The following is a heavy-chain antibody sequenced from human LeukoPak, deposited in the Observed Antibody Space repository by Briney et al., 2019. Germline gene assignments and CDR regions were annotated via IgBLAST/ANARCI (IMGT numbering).Heavy chain of an antibody. J-gene: IGHJ4*02. CDR2: ISGSGGST. Sequence: GGSLRLSCAASGFTFSSYAMSWVRQAPGKGLEWVSAISGSGGSTYYADSVKGRSTISRDNSKNTLYLQMNSLRAEDTAVYYCAKDRYCSSTSCYTFTFDYWGQGTLVTVSS. V-gene: IGHV3-23*01. CDR1: GFTFSSYA. CDR3: AKDRYCSSTSCYTFTFDY. D-gene: IGHD2-2*02.